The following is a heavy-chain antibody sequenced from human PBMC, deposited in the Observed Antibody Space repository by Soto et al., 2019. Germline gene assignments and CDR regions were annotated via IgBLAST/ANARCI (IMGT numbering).Heavy chain of an antibody. V-gene: IGHV1-69*01. CDR2: IIPIVGTA. CDR1: GGTFSSYS. D-gene: IGHD1-26*01. J-gene: IGHJ4*02. Sequence: QVQLVQSVAEVKKPGSSVKVSCTASGGTFSSYSINWVRQAPGQGLEWMGEIIPIVGTANYAQKFQGRVTITADESTSTAYMERSSVRSEDTAVYYGARDGGRHSGGIDYWGQGTLVTVAS. CDR3: ARDGGRHSGGIDY.